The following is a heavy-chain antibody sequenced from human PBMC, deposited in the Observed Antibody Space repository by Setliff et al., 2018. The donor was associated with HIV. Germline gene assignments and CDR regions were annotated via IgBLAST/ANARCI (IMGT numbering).Heavy chain of an antibody. J-gene: IGHJ4*02. CDR1: GFTSSSYT. CDR2: ISSSSYYI. V-gene: IGHV3-21*01. Sequence: KTVGSLRLSCAASGFTSSSYTMNWVRQAPGKGLEWVSSISSSSYYIYYADSVKGRFTISRDNAKNSLFLQMNSLRAEDTAVYYCASIELAAMVPVDYWGQGTLVTV. CDR3: ASIELAAMVPVDY. D-gene: IGHD5-18*01.